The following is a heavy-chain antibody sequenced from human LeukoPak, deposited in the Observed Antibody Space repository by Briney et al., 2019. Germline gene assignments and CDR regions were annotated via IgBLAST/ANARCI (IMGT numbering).Heavy chain of an antibody. Sequence: ASVKVSCKASGYRFTGYYMHWMRRAPGQGLGWMGCINLNSGGTNYAQKFQGRAAMTRDTTISTAYMELSRLRSDDTAVYYCASWAGGKADVAVFYYWGQGSLVTASS. CDR2: INLNSGGT. J-gene: IGHJ4*02. V-gene: IGHV1-2*02. CDR3: ASWAGGKADVAVFYY. D-gene: IGHD3-16*01. CDR1: GYRFTGYY.